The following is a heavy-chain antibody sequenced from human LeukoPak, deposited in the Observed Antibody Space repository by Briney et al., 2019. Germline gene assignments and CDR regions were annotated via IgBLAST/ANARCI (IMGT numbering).Heavy chain of an antibody. CDR1: GGSFSGTH. J-gene: IGHJ4*02. D-gene: IGHD6-13*01. Sequence: SETLSLTCAVNGGSFSGTHWSWIRQPPGKGLEWIGEINHSGSTNYNPSLKSRVTISVDTSKNQFSLKLSSVTAADTAVYYCARGRYSSSWSLGGGYYFDYWGQGTLVTASS. V-gene: IGHV4-34*01. CDR2: INHSGST. CDR3: ARGRYSSSWSLGGGYYFDY.